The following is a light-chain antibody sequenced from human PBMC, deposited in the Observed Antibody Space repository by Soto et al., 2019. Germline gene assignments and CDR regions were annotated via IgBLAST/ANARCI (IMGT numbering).Light chain of an antibody. V-gene: IGKV4-1*01. Sequence: DIVMTQSPDSLAVSLGERATINCKSSQTVFNSSNNRNYLAWFQQKPGQPPKLLIYWASTRESGVPDRFSGSGSGTDFTLTISSLRAEDVAVYYCQQYYRARTFGQGTKVEIK. CDR3: QQYYRART. J-gene: IGKJ1*01. CDR1: QTVFNSSNNRNY. CDR2: WAS.